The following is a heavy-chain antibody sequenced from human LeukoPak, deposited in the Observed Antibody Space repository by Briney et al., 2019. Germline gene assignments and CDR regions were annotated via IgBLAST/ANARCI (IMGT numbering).Heavy chain of an antibody. J-gene: IGHJ4*02. V-gene: IGHV4-39*07. D-gene: IGHD3-22*01. CDR1: GGSISSSSYY. Sequence: SETLSLTCTVSGGSISSSSYYWGWIRQPPGKGLEWIGSIYYSGSTYYNPSLKSRVTMSIDTSKNQFSLKLTSVTAADTAVYYCARAALLQMGPFDYWGQGTLVTVSS. CDR3: ARAALLQMGPFDY. CDR2: IYYSGST.